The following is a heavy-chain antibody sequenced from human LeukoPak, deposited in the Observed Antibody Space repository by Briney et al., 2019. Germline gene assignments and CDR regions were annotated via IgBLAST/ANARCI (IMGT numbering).Heavy chain of an antibody. CDR3: ARALVVTARGTEI. CDR1: GFTFSSYS. Sequence: GGSLRLSCAASGFTFSSYSMNWVRQAPGKGLEWVSSISSSSSYIYYADSVKGRFTISRDNAKNSLYLQMNSLRAEDTAVYYCARALVVTARGTEIWGQRTLVTVSS. J-gene: IGHJ4*02. D-gene: IGHD2-21*02. CDR2: ISSSSSYI. V-gene: IGHV3-21*01.